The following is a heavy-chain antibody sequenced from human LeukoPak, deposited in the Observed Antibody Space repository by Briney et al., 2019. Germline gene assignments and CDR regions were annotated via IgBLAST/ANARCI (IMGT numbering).Heavy chain of an antibody. CDR3: ARDSFSGSSLDY. Sequence: PGGSLRLSCAASGFTFDEYGMSWVRQAPGKGLEWVSSINWDGGSTAYADSVQGRFTISRDKAKNSLHLQMKSLRAEDTALYYCARDSFSGSSLDYWGQGTLVTVSS. CDR2: INWDGGST. V-gene: IGHV3-20*04. D-gene: IGHD1-26*01. CDR1: GFTFDEYG. J-gene: IGHJ4*02.